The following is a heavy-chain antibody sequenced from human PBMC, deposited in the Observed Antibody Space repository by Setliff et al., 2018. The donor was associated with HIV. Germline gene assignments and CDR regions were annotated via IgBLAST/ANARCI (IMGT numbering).Heavy chain of an antibody. D-gene: IGHD3-9*01. CDR1: GYSFTSYI. J-gene: IGHJ4*02. CDR3: ARDQPQDYDSLTGYYTGRYFDY. V-gene: IGHV1-46*01. CDR2: VYPGDASI. Sequence: ASVKVSCKASGYSFTSYIIHWVRQAPGQGLEWVGRVYPGDASIHYAQKFLGRVTVTRDTSTSTVYMDLSSLRFEDTAVYYCARDQPQDYDSLTGYYTGRYFDYWGRGTLVTVSS.